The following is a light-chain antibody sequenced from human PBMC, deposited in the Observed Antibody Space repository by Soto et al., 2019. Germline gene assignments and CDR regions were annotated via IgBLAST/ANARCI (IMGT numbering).Light chain of an antibody. Sequence: EIMCKQSPATLSLSQGERATLSCRASQSVSSYLAWYQQKPGQAPRLLIYDASNRATGIPARFSGSGSGTDFTLTISRLEPEDFAVYYCQQYGSSGTFGQGTKVDIK. CDR1: QSVSSY. J-gene: IGKJ1*01. CDR3: QQYGSSGT. V-gene: IGKV3-11*01. CDR2: DAS.